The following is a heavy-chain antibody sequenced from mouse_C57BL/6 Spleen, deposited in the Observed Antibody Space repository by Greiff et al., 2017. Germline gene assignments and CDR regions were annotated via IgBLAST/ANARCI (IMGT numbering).Heavy chain of an antibody. V-gene: IGHV10-3*01. Sequence: DAGGGLVQPKGSLKLSCAASGFTFNTYAMHWVRQAPGKGLEWVARIRSKSSNYATYYADSVKDRFTIARDDSQSMLYLQMNNLKTEDTAMYYCVYGLGAYYSNYDYAMDYWGQGTSVTVSS. CDR1: GFTFNTYA. D-gene: IGHD2-5*01. CDR2: IRSKSSNYAT. J-gene: IGHJ4*01. CDR3: VYGLGAYYSNYDYAMDY.